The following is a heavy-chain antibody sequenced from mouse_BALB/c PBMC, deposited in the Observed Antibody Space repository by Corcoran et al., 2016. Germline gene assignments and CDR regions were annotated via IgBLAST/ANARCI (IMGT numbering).Heavy chain of an antibody. V-gene: IGHV9-1*02. CDR2: INTYTGEP. D-gene: IGHD2-9*01. CDR1: GYTFTNYG. CDR3: ATFYGYDSNWYFDV. J-gene: IGHJ1*01. Sequence: QIQLVQSGPELKKHGETVKISCKASGYTFTNYGMNWVKQDPGKGLKWMGWINTYTGEPTYADEFKGRFAFSLEISASTAYLQINNLKNEDKATYFCATFYGYDSNWYFDVWGAGTTVTVSS.